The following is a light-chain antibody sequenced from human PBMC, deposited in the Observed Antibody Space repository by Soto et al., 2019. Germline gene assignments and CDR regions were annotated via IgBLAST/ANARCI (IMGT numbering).Light chain of an antibody. CDR3: QTWGSGIVV. CDR1: SGHSNYA. J-gene: IGLJ2*01. V-gene: IGLV4-69*01. Sequence: QPVLTQSPSASASLGASVKLTCTLSSGHSNYAIAWHQQQSEKGPRYLMKLNSDGSHSKGDGIPDRFSGSSSGAERYLTISSLQSDDVADYYCQTWGSGIVVFGGGTKLTVL. CDR2: LNSDGSH.